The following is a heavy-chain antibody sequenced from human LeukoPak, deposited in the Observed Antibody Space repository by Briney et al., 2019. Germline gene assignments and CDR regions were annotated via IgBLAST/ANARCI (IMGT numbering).Heavy chain of an antibody. J-gene: IGHJ5*02. CDR2: IYYSGSY. CDR1: GGSISSYY. Sequence: SETLSLTCTVSGGSISSYYWSWIRQPPGKGLEWIGYIYYSGSYNYNPSLKSRVTISVDASQNQFSLKLSSVTAADTAVYYCARGAVVVPAAMGTSNWFDPWGQGTLVTVSS. V-gene: IGHV4-59*01. D-gene: IGHD2-2*01. CDR3: ARGAVVVPAAMGTSNWFDP.